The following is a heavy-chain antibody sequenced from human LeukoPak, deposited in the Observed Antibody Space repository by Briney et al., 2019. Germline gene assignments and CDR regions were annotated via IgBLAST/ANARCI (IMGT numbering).Heavy chain of an antibody. D-gene: IGHD6-19*01. Sequence: PGGSLRLSCAASGFTFSSFAMSWVRQAPGKGLEWVSTISCGGITTYYADSAKGRFNISRDNSENTLYLQMNSLTAEVTAVYYCPRQSYASGWNPFDYWGQGILVTVSS. CDR2: ISCGGITT. CDR1: GFTFSSFA. J-gene: IGHJ4*02. V-gene: IGHV3-23*01. CDR3: PRQSYASGWNPFDY.